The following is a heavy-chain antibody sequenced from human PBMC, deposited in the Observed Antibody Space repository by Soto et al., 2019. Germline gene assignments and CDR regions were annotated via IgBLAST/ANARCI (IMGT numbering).Heavy chain of an antibody. D-gene: IGHD4-17*01. CDR1: GFTFSSYA. Sequence: SLRLSCAASGFTFSSYAMHWVRQAPGKGLEWVAVISYDGSNKYYADSVKGRFTISRDNSKNTLYLQMNSLRAEDTAVYYCARASRYYSLTTLNDYWGQGTLVTVSS. V-gene: IGHV3-30-3*01. J-gene: IGHJ4*02. CDR2: ISYDGSNK. CDR3: ARASRYYSLTTLNDY.